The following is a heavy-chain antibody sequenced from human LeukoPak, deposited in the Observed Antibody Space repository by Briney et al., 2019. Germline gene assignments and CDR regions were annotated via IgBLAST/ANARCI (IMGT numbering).Heavy chain of an antibody. CDR1: GFSLSTSGVG. D-gene: IGHD4-17*01. CDR3: AHRPTVTTMSGAFDI. J-gene: IGHJ3*02. V-gene: IGHV2-5*02. CDR2: IYWDDDK. Sequence: SGPTLVNPTQTLTLTCTFSGFSLSTSGVGVGWIRQPPGKALEWLALIYWDDDKRYSPSLSSRLTITKDTSKNQVVLTMTNMDPVDTATYYCAHRPTVTTMSGAFDIWGQGTMVTVSS.